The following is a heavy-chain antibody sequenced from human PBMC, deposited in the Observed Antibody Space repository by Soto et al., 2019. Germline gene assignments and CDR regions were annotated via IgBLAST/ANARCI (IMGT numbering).Heavy chain of an antibody. CDR3: ARGQGSSEAPVYYYYGMAV. V-gene: IGHV3-30-3*01. Sequence: QVQLVESGGGVVQPGRSLRLSCAASGFTFSSYAMHWVRQDPGKGLEWVAVISYDGSNKYYADSVKGRFTISRDNSKNTLYLQMNSLRAEDTAVYYCARGQGSSEAPVYYYYGMAVWGQGTTVTVSS. J-gene: IGHJ6*02. CDR2: ISYDGSNK. D-gene: IGHD6-13*01. CDR1: GFTFSSYA.